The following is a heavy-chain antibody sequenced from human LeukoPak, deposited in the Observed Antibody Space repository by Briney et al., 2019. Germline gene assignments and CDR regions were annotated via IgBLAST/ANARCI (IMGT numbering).Heavy chain of an antibody. J-gene: IGHJ4*02. D-gene: IGHD2-2*01. CDR3: ARDLRRDCSTTTCYAFDY. CDR1: GFIFSNYG. V-gene: IGHV3-23*01. Sequence: GGSLRLSCAASGFIFSNYGMNWVRQAPGKGLEWVAAISASGSATSYADSVRGRFTISRDNSKSTTYLQMNSLRADDTAVYYCARDLRRDCSTTTCYAFDYWGQGTLVTVSS. CDR2: ISASGSAT.